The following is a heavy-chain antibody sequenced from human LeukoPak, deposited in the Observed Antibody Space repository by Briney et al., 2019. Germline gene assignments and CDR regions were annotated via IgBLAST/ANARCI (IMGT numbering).Heavy chain of an antibody. CDR2: ICPGDSDT. CDR1: GYSFTNYW. D-gene: IGHD6-13*01. V-gene: IGHV5-51*01. Sequence: GESLKISCKGSGYSFTNYWIGWVRQMPGKGLEWMGIICPGDSDTRYSPSFQGQVTFSADKSISTAYLQWSSLKASDTALYYCARLPSRGSRWYFDSWGQGTLVTVSS. J-gene: IGHJ4*02. CDR3: ARLPSRGSRWYFDS.